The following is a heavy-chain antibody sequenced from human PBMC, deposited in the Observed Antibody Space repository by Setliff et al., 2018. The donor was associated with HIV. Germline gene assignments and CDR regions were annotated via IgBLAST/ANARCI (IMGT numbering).Heavy chain of an antibody. CDR3: ARGLSTVENDY. V-gene: IGHV3-7*05. CDR2: IKEDGSEK. Sequence: LRLSCAASGFLFHTYWMSWVRQAPGKGLEWVANIKEDGSEKYYVDSVKGRFTISRDNAENSLYLQMNSLRAEDTAVYYCARGLSTVENDYWGQGTLVTVSS. J-gene: IGHJ4*02. CDR1: GFLFHTYW. D-gene: IGHD6-19*01.